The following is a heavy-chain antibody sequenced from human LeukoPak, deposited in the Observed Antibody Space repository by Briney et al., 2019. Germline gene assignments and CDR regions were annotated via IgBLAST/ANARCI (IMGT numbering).Heavy chain of an antibody. Sequence: SETLYLTCNVSGGSISSSSYYWGSIRQPPGTGLEWIGSIYYSGSTYYNPSLKSRVAISVDTSKNQFSLKLSSVTAADTAVYYCARQRWFGELLPYYFDYWGQGTLVTVSS. CDR3: ARQRWFGELLPYYFDY. V-gene: IGHV4-39*01. CDR2: IYYSGST. D-gene: IGHD3-10*01. CDR1: GGSISSSSYY. J-gene: IGHJ4*02.